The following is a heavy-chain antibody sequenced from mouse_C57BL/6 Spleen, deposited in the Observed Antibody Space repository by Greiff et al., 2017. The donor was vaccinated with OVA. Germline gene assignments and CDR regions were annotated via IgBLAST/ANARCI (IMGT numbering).Heavy chain of an antibody. CDR3: ARSGVVATRWYFDV. Sequence: QVQLQQPGAELVMPGASVKLSCKASGYTFTSYWMHWVKQRPGQGLEWIGEIDPSDSYTNYNQKFKGKSTLTVDNSSSTAYMQLSRLTSKDSAVYYCARSGVVATRWYFDVWGTGTTVTVSS. CDR2: IDPSDSYT. CDR1: GYTFTSYW. J-gene: IGHJ1*03. V-gene: IGHV1-69*01. D-gene: IGHD1-1*01.